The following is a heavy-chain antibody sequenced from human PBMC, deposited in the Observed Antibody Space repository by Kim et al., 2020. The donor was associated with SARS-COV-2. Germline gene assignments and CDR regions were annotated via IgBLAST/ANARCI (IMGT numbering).Heavy chain of an antibody. Sequence: ASVKVSCKASGYTFTSYYMHWVRQAPGQGLEWMGIINPSGGSTSYAQKFQGRVTMTRDTSTSTVYMELSSLRSEDTAVYYCASSSGGSCYSCAFDYWGQGTLVTVSS. D-gene: IGHD2-15*01. CDR3: ASSSGGSCYSCAFDY. CDR1: GYTFTSYY. CDR2: INPSGGST. J-gene: IGHJ4*02. V-gene: IGHV1-46*01.